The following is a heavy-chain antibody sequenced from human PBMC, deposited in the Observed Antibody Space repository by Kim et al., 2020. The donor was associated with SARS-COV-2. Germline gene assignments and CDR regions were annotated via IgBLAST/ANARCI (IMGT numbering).Heavy chain of an antibody. CDR1: GGSISSYY. Sequence: SETLSLTCTVSGGSISSYYWSWIRQPPGKGLEWIGYIYYSGSTNYNPSLKSRVTISVDTSKNQFSLKLSSVTAADTAVYYCARVTNVWGSYRYWGQGTLVTVSS. CDR2: IYYSGST. D-gene: IGHD3-16*02. CDR3: ARVTNVWGSYRY. V-gene: IGHV4-59*01. J-gene: IGHJ4*02.